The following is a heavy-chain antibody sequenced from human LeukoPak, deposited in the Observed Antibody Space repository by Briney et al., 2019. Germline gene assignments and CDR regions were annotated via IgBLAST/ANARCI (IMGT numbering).Heavy chain of an antibody. V-gene: IGHV4-4*02. Sequence: SGTLSLTCAVSGDSIRNNNWWSWVRQPPGKGLEWIGYIYYSGSTNYNPSLKSRVTISVDTSKNQFSLKLSSVTAADTAVYYCVRDRGAVAGTTVFDYWGQGTLVTVSS. CDR2: IYYSGST. CDR1: GDSIRNNNW. J-gene: IGHJ4*02. D-gene: IGHD6-19*01. CDR3: VRDRGAVAGTTVFDY.